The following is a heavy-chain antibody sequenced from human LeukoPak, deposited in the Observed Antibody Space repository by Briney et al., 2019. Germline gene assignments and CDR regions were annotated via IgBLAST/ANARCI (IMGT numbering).Heavy chain of an antibody. CDR3: ARGPGPIAGAKNPFDI. Sequence: PGGSLRLSCAASGLTFSSYAMHWVRQAPGKVLEWVAVISYDGSNKYYADSVKGRFTISGDKSKNTLYLQMNSLRPEDTAFYYCARGPGPIAGAKNPFDIWGKGTMVTVSS. CDR1: GLTFSSYA. J-gene: IGHJ3*02. D-gene: IGHD1-26*01. V-gene: IGHV3-30*01. CDR2: ISYDGSNK.